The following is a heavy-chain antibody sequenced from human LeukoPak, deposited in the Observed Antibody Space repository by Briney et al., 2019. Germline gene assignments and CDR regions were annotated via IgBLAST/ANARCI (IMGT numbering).Heavy chain of an antibody. Sequence: PSETLSLTCTVSGGSISNYYWSWIRQPPGKGLKWIGYIHYSGSTNYTPSLKSRVTISVDTSKNQFSLKLSSVTAADTAVYYCARVGGHNSPPILWRQVSLVTVSS. CDR2: IHYSGST. V-gene: IGHV4-59*01. J-gene: IGHJ4*02. CDR3: ARVGGHNSPPIL. D-gene: IGHD5-24*01. CDR1: GGSISNYY.